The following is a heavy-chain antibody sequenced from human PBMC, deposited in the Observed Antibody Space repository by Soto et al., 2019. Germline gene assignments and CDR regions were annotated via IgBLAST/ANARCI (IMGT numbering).Heavy chain of an antibody. D-gene: IGHD3-10*01. CDR3: ARDIGSYAYGEGY. Sequence: SETLSLTCSVLGGSIKNYWWSWIRQPAGKGLEWIGRVYSSGTTDYNPSLNSRATMSVETSKNQFSLKLSSVTAADTAVYYCARDIGSYAYGEGYWGQGIQVTVSS. J-gene: IGHJ4*02. V-gene: IGHV4-4*07. CDR2: VYSSGTT. CDR1: GGSIKNYW.